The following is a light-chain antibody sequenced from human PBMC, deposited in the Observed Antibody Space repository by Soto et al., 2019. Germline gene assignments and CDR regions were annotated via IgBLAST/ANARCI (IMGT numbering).Light chain of an antibody. CDR3: QQRSNWPLT. CDR1: QSVSSY. J-gene: IGKJ4*01. CDR2: DAS. V-gene: IGKV3-11*01. Sequence: EIVLTQSPATLSLSPGERANLSCRASQSVSSYLAWYQQKPGQAPRLLIYDASNRATGIPARFRGSGSGTDFTLTISSLEPEDFAVYDCQQRSNWPLTFGGGTKVEIK.